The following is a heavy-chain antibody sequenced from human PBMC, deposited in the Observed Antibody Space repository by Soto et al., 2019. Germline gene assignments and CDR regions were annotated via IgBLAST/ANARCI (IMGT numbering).Heavy chain of an antibody. J-gene: IGHJ5*02. D-gene: IGHD1-26*01. V-gene: IGHV4-61*05. CDR3: ERDMHAGFTHYFDP. CDR1: GGSISSSSYY. Sequence: SETLSLTCTVSGGSISSSSYYWGCIRQPPWKGLESMPYTSYTGNTNYNPSLKSRVTISMDTSKNKLSIKLTSMTAADTAVYYCERDMHAGFTHYFDPCGQGTLVTVSS. CDR2: TSYTGNT.